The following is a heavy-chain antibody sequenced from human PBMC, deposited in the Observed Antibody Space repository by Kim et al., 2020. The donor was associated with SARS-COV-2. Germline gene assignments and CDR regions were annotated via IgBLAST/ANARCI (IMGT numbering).Heavy chain of an antibody. J-gene: IGHJ5*02. Sequence: ASVKVSCKASGYTFTSNYIHWVRQAPGQGLDWMAVIHPSGFGATYAQKFQGRVTITSDMSTNTMYMELSSLTSEDTAVYYCARDHSNSVTSWWFDPWGQGTLVTVSS. CDR2: IHPSGFGA. D-gene: IGHD4-4*01. V-gene: IGHV1-46*01. CDR3: ARDHSNSVTSWWFDP. CDR1: GYTFTSNY.